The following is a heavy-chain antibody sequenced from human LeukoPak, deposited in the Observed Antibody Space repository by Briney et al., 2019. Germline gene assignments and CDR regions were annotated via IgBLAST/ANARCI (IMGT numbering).Heavy chain of an antibody. V-gene: IGHV3-64*01. CDR3: RSSSPDY. CDR2: ISSNGGST. D-gene: IGHD6-13*01. J-gene: IGHJ4*02. CDR1: GFTFSSYA. Sequence: GGSLRLSCAASGFTFSSYAMHWVRQAPGKGLEYVSAISSNGGSTYYANSVKGRFTISRDNSKNTLYLQMGSLRAEDMAVYYCRSSSPDYWGQGTLVTVSS.